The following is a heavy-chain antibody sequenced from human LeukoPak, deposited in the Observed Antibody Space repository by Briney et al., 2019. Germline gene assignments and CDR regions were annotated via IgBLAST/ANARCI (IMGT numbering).Heavy chain of an antibody. Sequence: PSETLSLTCTVSGGSIGTYYWSWIRQPAGKGLEWIGRIYTSGNTKYNPSLKSRVTISVDTSKNQFSLKLTSLTAADTAIYYCARDSGRRGYPEYSFDYWGQGTLVTVSS. D-gene: IGHD3-10*01. CDR3: ARDSGRRGYPEYSFDY. CDR2: IYTSGNT. J-gene: IGHJ4*02. CDR1: GGSIGTYY. V-gene: IGHV4-4*07.